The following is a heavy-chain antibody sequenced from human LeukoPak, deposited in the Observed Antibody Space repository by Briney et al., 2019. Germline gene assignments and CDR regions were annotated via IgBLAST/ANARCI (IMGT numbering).Heavy chain of an antibody. V-gene: IGHV3-7*01. CDR2: IKQDGSEK. CDR3: ARQGPGYDSNLHFDY. D-gene: IGHD3-22*01. Sequence: EGSLRLSCAASGFTFSSYWKSWVRQAPGKGLEWMANIKQDGSEKFYVDSVKGRFTISRDNAKNSLYLQMNSLRAEDTSVYYCARQGPGYDSNLHFDYWGQGTLVTVSS. CDR1: GFTFSSYW. J-gene: IGHJ4*02.